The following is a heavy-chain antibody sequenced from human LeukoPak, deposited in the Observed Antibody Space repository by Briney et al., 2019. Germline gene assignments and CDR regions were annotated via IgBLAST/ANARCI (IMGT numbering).Heavy chain of an antibody. CDR3: ARVTGYMVEDYFDY. CDR2: IYTSGST. J-gene: IGHJ4*02. D-gene: IGHD6-13*01. V-gene: IGHV4-61*02. CDR1: GGSISSGSYY. Sequence: PSETLSLTCTVSGGSISSGSYYWSWIRQPAGKGLEWIERIYTSGSTNYNPSLKSRVTITVDTSKNQFSLKLSSVTAADTAVYYCARVTGYMVEDYFDYWGQGTLVTVSS.